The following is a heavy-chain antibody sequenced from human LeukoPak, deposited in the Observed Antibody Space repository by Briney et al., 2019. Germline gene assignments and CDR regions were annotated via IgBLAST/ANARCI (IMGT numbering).Heavy chain of an antibody. V-gene: IGHV4-34*01. Sequence: SETLSLTCAVYGGSFSGYYWSWIRQPPGKGLEWIGEINHSGSTNYNPSLKSRVTISVDTSKNQFSLKLSSVTAADTAVYYCARTFRESYYDFWSGYSSLDYWGQGTLVTVSS. D-gene: IGHD3-3*01. J-gene: IGHJ4*02. CDR1: GGSFSGYY. CDR3: ARTFRESYYDFWSGYSSLDY. CDR2: INHSGST.